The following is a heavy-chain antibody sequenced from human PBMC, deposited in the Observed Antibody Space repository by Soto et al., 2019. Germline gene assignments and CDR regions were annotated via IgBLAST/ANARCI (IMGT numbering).Heavy chain of an antibody. V-gene: IGHV3-9*01. CDR2: ISWNSGNR. CDR3: ARKGFTFDY. J-gene: IGHJ4*02. Sequence: GGSLRLSCAAPGFTFDDFAMHWVRQAPGKCLEWVSGISWNSGNRDYADSVKGRFTISRDNAKNSLYLHMSSLRAEDTALYYCARKGFTFDYWGQGXLVTVYS. CDR1: GFTFDDFA.